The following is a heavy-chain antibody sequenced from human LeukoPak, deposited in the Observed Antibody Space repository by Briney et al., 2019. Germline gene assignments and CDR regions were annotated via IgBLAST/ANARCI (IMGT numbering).Heavy chain of an antibody. CDR1: GFTFSSYN. V-gene: IGHV3-74*01. J-gene: IGHJ4*02. CDR3: ARDLPGIAVAGPDY. D-gene: IGHD6-19*01. Sequence: GGSLRLSCAASGFTFSSYNMNWVRQAPGKGLVWVSRINSDGSSTGYADSVKGRFTISRDNAKNTLYLQMNSLRAEDTAVYYCARDLPGIAVAGPDYWGQGTLVTVSS. CDR2: INSDGSST.